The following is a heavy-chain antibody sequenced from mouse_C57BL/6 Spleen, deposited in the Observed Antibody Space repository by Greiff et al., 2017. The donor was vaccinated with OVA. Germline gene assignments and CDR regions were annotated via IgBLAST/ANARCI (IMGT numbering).Heavy chain of an antibody. CDR3: ARSYGSVYYAMEY. V-gene: IGHV5-17*01. J-gene: IGHJ4*01. Sequence: EVKLVESGGGLVKPGGSLKLSCAASGFTFSDYGMHWVRQAPEKGLEWVAYISSGSSNIYYADTVKGRFTIARDNAKNTLFLQMTSLRSEETAMYYCARSYGSVYYAMEYWGKGTSVTVSS. CDR1: GFTFSDYG. CDR2: ISSGSSNI. D-gene: IGHD1-1*01.